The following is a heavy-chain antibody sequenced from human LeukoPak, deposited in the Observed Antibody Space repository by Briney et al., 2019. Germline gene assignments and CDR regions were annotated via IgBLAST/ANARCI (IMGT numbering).Heavy chain of an antibody. J-gene: IGHJ6*03. CDR3: ARDQGAGGGGPYSSSWSYYYYYYMDV. V-gene: IGHV4-4*07. Sequence: SETLSLTYTVSGGSISSYYWSWTRQPAGKGLEWIGRIYTSGSTNYNPSLKSRVTMSVDTSKNQFSLKLSSVTAADAAVYYCARDQGAGGGGPYSSSWSYYYYYYMDVWGKGTTVTVSS. CDR1: GGSISSYY. CDR2: IYTSGST. D-gene: IGHD6-13*01.